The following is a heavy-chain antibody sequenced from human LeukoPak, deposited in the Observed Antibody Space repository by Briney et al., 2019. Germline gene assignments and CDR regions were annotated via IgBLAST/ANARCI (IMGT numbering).Heavy chain of an antibody. J-gene: IGHJ4*02. CDR2: IYYSGST. CDR1: GGSVSSGSYY. D-gene: IGHD3-10*01. V-gene: IGHV4-30-4*08. CDR3: ARDSAPISYYYGSGIFDY. Sequence: SETLSLTCTVSGGSVSSGSYYWSWIRQPPGKGLEWIGYIYYSGSTYYNPSLKSRVTISVDTSKNQFPLKLSSVTAADTAVYYCARDSAPISYYYGSGIFDYWGQGTLVTVSS.